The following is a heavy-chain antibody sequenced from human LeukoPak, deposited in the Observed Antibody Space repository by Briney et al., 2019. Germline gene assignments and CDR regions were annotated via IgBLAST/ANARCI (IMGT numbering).Heavy chain of an antibody. CDR2: ISGSGGGT. CDR3: VQEGPRGLAFDV. V-gene: IGHV3-23*01. Sequence: GGSLRLSCEASGVTFSSYVMSWVRQAPGKGPEWVSGISGSGGGTYYADFVKGRFAISRDNSKNTLYMQMNSLRAEDSALYYCVQEGPRGLAFDVWGQGTRVTVSS. J-gene: IGHJ3*01. CDR1: GVTFSSYV.